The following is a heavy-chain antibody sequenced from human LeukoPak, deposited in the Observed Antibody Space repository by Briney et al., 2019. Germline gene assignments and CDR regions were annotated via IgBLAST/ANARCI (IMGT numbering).Heavy chain of an antibody. CDR3: ARDCGGDCSATGGGGMDV. V-gene: IGHV5-51*01. CDR2: IYPGDSDT. CDR1: GHSFTSYW. J-gene: IGHJ6*02. Sequence: GESLKISCKGSGHSFTSYWIGWVRQMPGKGLEWMGIIYPGDSDTRYSPSFQGQVTISADKSISTAYLQWSSLKASDTAMYYCARDCGGDCSATGGGGMDVWGQGTTVTVSS. D-gene: IGHD2-21*02.